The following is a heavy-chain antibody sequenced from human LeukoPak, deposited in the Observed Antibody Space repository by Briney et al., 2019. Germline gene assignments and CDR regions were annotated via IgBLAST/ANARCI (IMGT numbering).Heavy chain of an antibody. CDR2: ISYDGNNK. V-gene: IGHV3-30*03. CDR1: GFSFKNYG. CDR3: ARGAPYCSSTSCYVNWFDP. D-gene: IGHD2-2*01. J-gene: IGHJ5*02. Sequence: PGGSLRLSCAASGFSFKNYGIHWVRQAPGKGLEWVAAISYDGNNKYYADSVRGRFTISRDNSKNTLYLQMNSLRAEDTAVYYCARGAPYCSSTSCYVNWFDPWGQGTLVTVSS.